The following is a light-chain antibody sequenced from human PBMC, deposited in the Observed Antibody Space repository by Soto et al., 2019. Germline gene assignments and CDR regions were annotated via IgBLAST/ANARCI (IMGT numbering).Light chain of an antibody. CDR3: QQDQMLGT. J-gene: IGKJ4*01. Sequence: ANQGVDSNYFAWYQQKPGQAPRLLIYGASSRATGIPDRFSGSGSGTTFKVCGLGLAAEPFSGYMRQQDQMLGTCGGGTKVDIK. CDR1: QGVDSNY. V-gene: IGKV3-20*01. CDR2: GAS.